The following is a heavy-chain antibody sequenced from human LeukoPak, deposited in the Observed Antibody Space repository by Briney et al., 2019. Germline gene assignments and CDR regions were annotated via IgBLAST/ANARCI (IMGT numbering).Heavy chain of an antibody. CDR1: GGSISSYY. CDR2: IFYSGST. D-gene: IGHD6-6*01. CDR3: AKERRAARPPAAFDY. Sequence: PSETLSLTCTVSGGSISSYYWGWVRQPPGKALEWIGNIFYSGSTYYSPSLKSRVTISLDTSRNQFSLKLNSVTAADTAVYYCAKERRAARPPAAFDYWGQGTLVTVSS. J-gene: IGHJ4*02. V-gene: IGHV4-39*07.